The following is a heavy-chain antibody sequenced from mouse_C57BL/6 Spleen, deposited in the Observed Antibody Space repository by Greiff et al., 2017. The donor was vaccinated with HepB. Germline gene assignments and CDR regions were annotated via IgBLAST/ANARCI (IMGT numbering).Heavy chain of an antibody. Sequence: VHLVESGAELVRPGTSVKVSCKASGYAFTNYLIEWVKQRPGQGLEWIGVINPGSGGTNYNEKFKGKATLTADKSSSTAYMQLSSLTSEDSAVYFCARSITTVVATRIDYWGQGTTLTVSS. J-gene: IGHJ2*01. CDR1: GYAFTNYL. CDR3: ARSITTVVATRIDY. V-gene: IGHV1-54*01. CDR2: INPGSGGT. D-gene: IGHD1-1*01.